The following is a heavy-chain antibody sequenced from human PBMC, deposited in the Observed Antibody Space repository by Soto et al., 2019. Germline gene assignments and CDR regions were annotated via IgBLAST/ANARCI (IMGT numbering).Heavy chain of an antibody. D-gene: IGHD1-1*01. CDR3: ASTPTGTAHWFDP. J-gene: IGHJ5*02. V-gene: IGHV4-31*03. CDR2: INYSGST. Sequence: ASETLSLTCTVSGGSISSGGYYWSWIRQHPGKGLEWIGEINYSGSTNYNPSLKSRVTISVDTSKNQFSLKLSSVTAADTAVYYCASTPTGTAHWFDPWGQGTLVTVSS. CDR1: GGSISSGGYY.